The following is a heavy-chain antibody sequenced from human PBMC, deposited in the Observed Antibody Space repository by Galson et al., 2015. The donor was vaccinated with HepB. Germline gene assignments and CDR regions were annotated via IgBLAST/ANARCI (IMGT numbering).Heavy chain of an antibody. D-gene: IGHD6-19*01. CDR2: IYYSGST. V-gene: IGHV4-39*01. Sequence: SETLSLTCTVSGGSISSSSYYWGWIRQPPGKGLEWIGSIYYSGSTYYNPSLKSRVTISVDTSKNQFSLKLSSVTAADTAVYYCARHAPTVLRIAVAGSPWYFDLWGRGTLVTVSS. CDR1: GGSISSSSYY. J-gene: IGHJ2*01. CDR3: ARHAPTVLRIAVAGSPWYFDL.